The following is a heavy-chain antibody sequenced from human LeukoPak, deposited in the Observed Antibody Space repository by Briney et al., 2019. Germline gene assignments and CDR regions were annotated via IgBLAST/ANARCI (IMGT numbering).Heavy chain of an antibody. CDR2: IKQDGSEK. CDR3: ARDSCSGGSCYPPDASDY. D-gene: IGHD2-15*01. Sequence: GGSLRLSCAASGFTFNSYWMSWVRQAPGKGLEWVANIKQDGSEKYYVDSVKGRFTISRDNAKNSLYLQMNSLRAEDTAVYYCARDSCSGGSCYPPDASDYWGRGTLVTVSS. CDR1: GFTFNSYW. V-gene: IGHV3-7*01. J-gene: IGHJ4*02.